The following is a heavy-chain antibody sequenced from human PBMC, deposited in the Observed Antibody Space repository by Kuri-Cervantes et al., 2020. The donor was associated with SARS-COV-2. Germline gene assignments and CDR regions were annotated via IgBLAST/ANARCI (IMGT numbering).Heavy chain of an antibody. J-gene: IGHJ4*02. V-gene: IGHV4-59*08. CDR1: GGSISGYY. CDR2: MYNTADT. CDR3: ARHPRLEASRNYYFDY. Sequence: GSLRLSCSVSGGSISGYYWSWLRQPPGKRLEWIAYMYNTADTYSNPSLSSRVTISLDTTKSLVSLKLTSVTAADTAVYFCARHPRLEASRNYYFDYWGQGILVTVSS.